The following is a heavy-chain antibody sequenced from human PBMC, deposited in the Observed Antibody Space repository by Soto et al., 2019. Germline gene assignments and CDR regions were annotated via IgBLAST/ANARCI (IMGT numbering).Heavy chain of an antibody. V-gene: IGHV5-51*01. CDR2: IYPGDSDT. CDR1: GDTCTNYW. CDR3: AASIFYYGMDV. Sequence: VVSLKVSCRVSGDTCTNYWIDWMRQMPGKGPEWMGIIYPGDSDTKYNPSFQGQVTISADKSITTTYLQWSSLKASDTAIYYCAASIFYYGMDVWGQGTTVTVSS. J-gene: IGHJ6*02.